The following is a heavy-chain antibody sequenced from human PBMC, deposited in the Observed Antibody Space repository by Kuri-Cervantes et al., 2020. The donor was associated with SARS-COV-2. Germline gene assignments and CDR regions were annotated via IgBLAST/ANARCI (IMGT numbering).Heavy chain of an antibody. CDR1: GGTFSSYA. J-gene: IGHJ4*02. Sequence: SVKVSCKASGGTFSSYAISWVRQAPGQGLEWMGWMNPNSGNTGYAQKFQGRVTITADESTSTAYTELSSLRSDDTAVYYCARDHRGATPDYWGQGTLVTVSS. V-gene: IGHV1-69*13. CDR2: MNPNSGNT. CDR3: ARDHRGATPDY. D-gene: IGHD1-26*01.